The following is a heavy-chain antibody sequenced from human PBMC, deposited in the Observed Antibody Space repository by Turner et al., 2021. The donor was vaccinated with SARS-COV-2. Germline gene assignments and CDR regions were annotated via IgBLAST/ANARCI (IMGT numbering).Heavy chain of an antibody. J-gene: IGHJ4*02. Sequence: QVQLQQWGAGLLKPSETLSLTCAVYGGSFSGYYWSWIRQPPGKGLEWIGEINHSGSTNYNPSHKSRVTISVDTSKNQFSLKLSSVTAADTAVYYCARGPYAVTGPFDYWGQGTLVTVSS. CDR3: ARGPYAVTGPFDY. D-gene: IGHD2-21*02. CDR1: GGSFSGYY. V-gene: IGHV4-34*01. CDR2: INHSGST.